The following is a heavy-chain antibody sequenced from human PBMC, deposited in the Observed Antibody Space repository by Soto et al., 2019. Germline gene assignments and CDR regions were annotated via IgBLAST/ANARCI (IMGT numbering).Heavy chain of an antibody. CDR2: ISGSGGST. D-gene: IGHD2-2*01. CDR1: GFTFSSYA. V-gene: IGHV3-23*01. Sequence: EVQLLESGGGLVQPGGSLRLSCAASGFTFSSYAMSWVRQAPGKGLEWVSAISGSGGSTYYADSVKGRFTISRDNSKNTLYLQMNSLRAEDTAVYYCAKAKYCSSTSCHNWFDTWGQGTLVTVSS. J-gene: IGHJ5*02. CDR3: AKAKYCSSTSCHNWFDT.